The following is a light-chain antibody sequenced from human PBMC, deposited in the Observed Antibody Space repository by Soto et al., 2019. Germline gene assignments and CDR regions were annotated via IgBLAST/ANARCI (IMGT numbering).Light chain of an antibody. J-gene: IGKJ4*01. CDR3: QPANSSPLT. CDR1: QDVSSW. CDR2: SAS. V-gene: IGKV1-12*01. Sequence: DIQVTQSPSSVSASVGDRVTITCRTSQDVSSWLAWYQQKPGKAPELLIYSASTLQTGVPSRFSGSGSGTDFTLTISSLQPEDFATYYCQPANSSPLTFGGGTKVDIK.